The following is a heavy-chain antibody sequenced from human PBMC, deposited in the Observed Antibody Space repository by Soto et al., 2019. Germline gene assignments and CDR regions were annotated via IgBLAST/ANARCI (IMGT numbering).Heavy chain of an antibody. Sequence: QVQLVESGGGVVQPGRSLRLSCAASGFTFSSYGMHWVRQAPGKGLEWVAVIWYDGSNKYYADSVKGRFTISRDNSKNTLYLQMNSLRADDTAVYYCASQSGDWGSLDYWGQGTLVTVSS. D-gene: IGHD7-27*01. V-gene: IGHV3-33*01. CDR3: ASQSGDWGSLDY. CDR1: GFTFSSYG. CDR2: IWYDGSNK. J-gene: IGHJ4*02.